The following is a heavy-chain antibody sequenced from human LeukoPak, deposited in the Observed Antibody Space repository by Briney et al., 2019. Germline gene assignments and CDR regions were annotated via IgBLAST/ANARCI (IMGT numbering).Heavy chain of an antibody. Sequence: GGSLRLSCAASGFTFDDYAMHWVRQAPGKGLEWVSAISGSGGSTYYADSVKGRFTISRDNSKNTLYLQMNSLRAEDTAVYYCAKDSNRYYDFWSGYYFDYWGQGTLVTVSS. CDR1: GFTFDDYA. CDR2: ISGSGGST. V-gene: IGHV3-23*01. D-gene: IGHD3-3*01. J-gene: IGHJ4*02. CDR3: AKDSNRYYDFWSGYYFDY.